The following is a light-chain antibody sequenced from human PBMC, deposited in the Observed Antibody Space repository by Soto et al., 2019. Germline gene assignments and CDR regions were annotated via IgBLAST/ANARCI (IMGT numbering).Light chain of an antibody. CDR2: EGS. CDR3: CSYAGSSTLV. Sequence: SALTQPASVSGSPGQSVSISCTGTSSDVGSYNLVSWYQQHPGKAPEVLIFEGSKGPSGVSNRFSASKSGNTASLTISGLQAEDEAYYYCCSYAGSSTLVFGGGTKVTVL. V-gene: IGLV2-23*01. J-gene: IGLJ2*01. CDR1: SSDVGSYNL.